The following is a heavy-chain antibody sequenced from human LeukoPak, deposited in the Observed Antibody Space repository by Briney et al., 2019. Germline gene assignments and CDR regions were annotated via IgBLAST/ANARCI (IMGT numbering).Heavy chain of an antibody. D-gene: IGHD3-9*01. Sequence: GGSLRLSCAASGFTFSSYWMSWVRQAPGKGLEWVANIKQDGSEKYYVDSVKGRFTISRDNAKNSLYLQMNSLRAEDTAVYYCAKDSAALTGLHVNWFDPWGQGTLVTVSS. CDR2: IKQDGSEK. V-gene: IGHV3-7*01. CDR1: GFTFSSYW. CDR3: AKDSAALTGLHVNWFDP. J-gene: IGHJ5*02.